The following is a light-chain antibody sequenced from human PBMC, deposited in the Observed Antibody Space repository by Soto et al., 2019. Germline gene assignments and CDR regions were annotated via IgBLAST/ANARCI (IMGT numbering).Light chain of an antibody. V-gene: IGKV3-15*01. J-gene: IGKJ4*01. Sequence: EIVMTQSPATLSVSPGERATLSCRASQSVSSTLAWYQQIPGQAPRLLIYGTSTRATGIPARFSGSGSGTEFTLTISSLQSEEFAFSYCQQYYQWPLTFGGGTKVEVK. CDR1: QSVSST. CDR3: QQYYQWPLT. CDR2: GTS.